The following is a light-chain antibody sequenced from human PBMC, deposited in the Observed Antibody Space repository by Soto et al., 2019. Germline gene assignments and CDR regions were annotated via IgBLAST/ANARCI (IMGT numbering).Light chain of an antibody. V-gene: IGLV4-69*01. CDR3: HSLVTCIQF. J-gene: IGLJ2*01. Sequence: QPVLTQSPSASASLGASVKLTCTLSSGHSSYAIAWHQHRPEKGPRYLMKLNSDGSHSKGDGIPDRFSASSSGAERYLTISSLQSEDEADYFCHSLVTCIQFFGGGTKLTV. CDR1: SGHSSYA. CDR2: LNSDGSH.